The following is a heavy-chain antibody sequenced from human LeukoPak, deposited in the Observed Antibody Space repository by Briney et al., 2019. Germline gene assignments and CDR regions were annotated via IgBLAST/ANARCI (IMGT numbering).Heavy chain of an antibody. CDR3: ARGGDYFSRQYYFDY. CDR2: IIPIFGTA. V-gene: IGHV1-69*05. D-gene: IGHD2-21*02. CDR1: GGTFSSYA. Sequence: SVKVSCKASGGTFSSYAISWVRQAPGQGLEWMGGIIPIFGTANYAQKFQGRVTITTAESTSTAYMELSSLKSEDTAVYYCARGGDYFSRQYYFDYWGQGTLVTVSS. J-gene: IGHJ4*02.